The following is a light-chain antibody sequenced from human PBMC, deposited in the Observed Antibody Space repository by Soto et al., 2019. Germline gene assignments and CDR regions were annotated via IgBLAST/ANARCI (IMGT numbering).Light chain of an antibody. CDR1: GNDIGAYDY. CDR2: GVR. CDR3: SSFTTTRFYV. V-gene: IGLV2-14*01. Sequence: QSALTQPTSVSGSPGQSVTIYCTGSGNDIGAYDYVSWYQQHPGKAPRLLIHGVRNLPPGISSRFSASKSGLAASLTISALRAEDEADYYCSSFTTTRFYVFGPGTQLTVL. J-gene: IGLJ1*01.